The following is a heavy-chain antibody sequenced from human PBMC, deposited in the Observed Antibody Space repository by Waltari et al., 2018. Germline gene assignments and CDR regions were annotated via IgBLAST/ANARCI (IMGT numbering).Heavy chain of an antibody. CDR3: AKDQGVY. CDR1: GFTFSSYG. D-gene: IGHD3-16*01. J-gene: IGHJ4*02. V-gene: IGHV3-30*18. Sequence: QVQLVESGGGVVQPGRSLRLSCAASGFTFSSYGMHWVRQAPGKGLGWVAVISYDGSNKYYADSVKGRFTISRDNSKNTLYLQMNSLRAEDTAVYYCAKDQGVYWGQGTLVTVSS. CDR2: ISYDGSNK.